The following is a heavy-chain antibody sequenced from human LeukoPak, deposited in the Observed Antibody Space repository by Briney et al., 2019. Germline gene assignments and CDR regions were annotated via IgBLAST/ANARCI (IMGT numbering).Heavy chain of an antibody. CDR2: ISGSGGST. Sequence: GGSLRLSCAASGFTFSSYGMSWVRQVPGKGLEWVSTISGSGGSTYYADSVKGRFTISRDNSKNTLYLQMNSLRAEDTAVYYCAKDWGYGDYGYYFDYWGQGTLVTVSS. V-gene: IGHV3-23*01. CDR1: GFTFSSYG. J-gene: IGHJ4*02. CDR3: AKDWGYGDYGYYFDY. D-gene: IGHD4-17*01.